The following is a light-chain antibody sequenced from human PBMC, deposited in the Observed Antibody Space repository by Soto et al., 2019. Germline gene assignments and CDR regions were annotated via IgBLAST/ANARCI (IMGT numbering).Light chain of an antibody. Sequence: EIVLTQSPATLSLSPGERATLSCRASQSVSSFLAWYQQKPGQAPRLLIYGAYSRATGIPDRFSGIVSGTDFSLTISRLEPEDFAVYYCQQYGSSPPITFAQGTRLEIK. V-gene: IGKV3-20*01. J-gene: IGKJ5*01. CDR3: QQYGSSPPIT. CDR1: QSVSSF. CDR2: GAY.